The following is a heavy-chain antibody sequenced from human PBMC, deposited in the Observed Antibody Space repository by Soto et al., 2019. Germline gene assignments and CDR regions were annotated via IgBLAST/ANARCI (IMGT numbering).Heavy chain of an antibody. J-gene: IGHJ4*02. CDR1: RFSFGGYG. CDR3: AKASKGYTGYDLDY. Sequence: EVQLLESGGDLVQPGGSLRLSCAASRFSFGGYGMSWVRQAPGKGLEWVSALSGSGSTTYYADSVRGRFIISRDNSRDTLFLQMNSLRAEDTAVYFCAKASKGYTGYDLDYWGQGTVVTVSP. D-gene: IGHD5-12*01. V-gene: IGHV3-23*01. CDR2: LSGSGSTT.